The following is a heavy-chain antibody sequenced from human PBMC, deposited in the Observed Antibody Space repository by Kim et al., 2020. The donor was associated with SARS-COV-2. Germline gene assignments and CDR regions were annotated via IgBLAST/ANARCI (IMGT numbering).Heavy chain of an antibody. CDR1: GFTFSSYA. Sequence: GGSLRLSCAASGFTFSSYAMSWVRQAPGTGLEWVSAISGSVGSTYYADTVKGRFTISRDNSKNTLYLQMNSLRAEDTAVYYCAKVYSSSSRNNWFDPWGQGTLVTVSS. D-gene: IGHD6-6*01. V-gene: IGHV3-23*01. J-gene: IGHJ5*02. CDR2: ISGSVGST. CDR3: AKVYSSSSRNNWFDP.